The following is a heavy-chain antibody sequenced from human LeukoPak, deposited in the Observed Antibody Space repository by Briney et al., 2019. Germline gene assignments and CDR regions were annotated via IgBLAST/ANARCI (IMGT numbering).Heavy chain of an antibody. CDR1: GGSFSGYY. D-gene: IGHD3-10*01. CDR3: ARGRYYGSGSARYYYYYYGMDV. CDR2: INHSGST. V-gene: IGHV4-34*01. J-gene: IGHJ6*02. Sequence: SETLSLTCAVHGGSFSGYYWSWIRQPPGKGLEWIGEINHSGSTNYNPSLKSRVTISVDTSKNQFSLKLSSVTAADTAVYYCARGRYYGSGSARYYYYYYGMDVWGQGTTVTVSS.